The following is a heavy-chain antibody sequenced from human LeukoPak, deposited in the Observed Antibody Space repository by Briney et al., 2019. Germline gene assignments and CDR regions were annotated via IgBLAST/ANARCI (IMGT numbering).Heavy chain of an antibody. CDR3: AREGEDGYLNH. D-gene: IGHD5-24*01. J-gene: IGHJ5*02. CDR2: IYYSGST. CDR1: GGSISSYY. Sequence: PSETLSLTCTVSGGSISSYYWSWIRQPPGKGLEWIGYIYYSGSTNYNPSLKSRVTISVDTSKNQFSLKLSSVTAADTAVYYCAREGEDGYLNHWGQGTLVTVSS. V-gene: IGHV4-59*01.